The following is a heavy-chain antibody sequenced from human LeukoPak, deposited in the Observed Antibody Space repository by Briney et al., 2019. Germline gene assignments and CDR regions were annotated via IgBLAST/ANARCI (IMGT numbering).Heavy chain of an antibody. V-gene: IGHV3-74*01. CDR1: GFTLSTHW. J-gene: IGHJ5*02. D-gene: IGHD2-15*01. CDR3: ARGWYTGPFPSFDP. CDR2: INGDGTTT. Sequence: GGSLRLSCAASGFTLSTHWMHWVRQAPGKGLVWVSRINGDGTTTSYADSVKGRFTISRVNAKSTLYLEMDSLRAEDTAIYYCARGWYTGPFPSFDPGAQGPRVPVS.